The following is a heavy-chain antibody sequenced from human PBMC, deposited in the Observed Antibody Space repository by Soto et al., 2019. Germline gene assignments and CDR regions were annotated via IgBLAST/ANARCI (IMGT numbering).Heavy chain of an antibody. CDR3: AAWAEGATEVH. Sequence: QVQLVESGGGVGQPGRSLRLSCETSGFSFSVYGMHWVRQAPGKGLEWVAVIWYDASKQFYAASVEGRFTISRDNSKAILYLHMNSLRAEDTAVYYCAAWAEGATEVHWGQGTLVTVSS. V-gene: IGHV3-33*01. D-gene: IGHD2-15*01. CDR2: IWYDASKQ. CDR1: GFSFSVYG. J-gene: IGHJ4*02.